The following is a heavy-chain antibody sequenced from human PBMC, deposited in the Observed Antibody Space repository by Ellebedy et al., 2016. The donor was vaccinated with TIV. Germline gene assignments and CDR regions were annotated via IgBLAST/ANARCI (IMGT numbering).Heavy chain of an antibody. CDR3: ARRGGSGTGPYYFDY. Sequence: MPSETLSLTCTASGGSISSYYWSRIRQPPGKGLEWIWYIYYSGSTNYNPSLKSRVTISVDTSKNQFSLKLSSVTAADTAVYYCARRGGSGTGPYYFDYWGQGTLVTVSS. J-gene: IGHJ4*02. D-gene: IGHD6-13*01. V-gene: IGHV4-59*08. CDR1: GGSISSYY. CDR2: IYYSGST.